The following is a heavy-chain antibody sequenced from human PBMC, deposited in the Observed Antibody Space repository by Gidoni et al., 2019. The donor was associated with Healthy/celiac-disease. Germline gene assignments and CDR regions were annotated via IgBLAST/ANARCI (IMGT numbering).Heavy chain of an antibody. CDR2: INTSGGST. Sequence: QVPLVPSGSEVKKPGASVKFSCNASGYTFTSYYMHWVRQAPGQGLEWMGTINTSGGSTSYAQKFQGRVTMTRNTSTSTVYMELSSLRSEDTAVYYCARDPVTGWFDPWGQGTLVTVSS. CDR1: GYTFTSYY. D-gene: IGHD2-8*02. V-gene: IGHV1-46*01. J-gene: IGHJ5*02. CDR3: ARDPVTGWFDP.